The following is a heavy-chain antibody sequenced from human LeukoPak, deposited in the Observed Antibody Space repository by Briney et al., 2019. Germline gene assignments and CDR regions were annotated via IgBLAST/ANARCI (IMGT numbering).Heavy chain of an antibody. CDR3: ARRGYWYGSGGLYYYYYYMDV. CDR2: INHSGST. Sequence: SETLSLTCAVYGGSFSGYYWSWIRQPPGKGLEWIGEINHSGSTNYNPSLKSRVTISVDTSKNQFSLKLSSVTAADTAVYYCARRGYWYGSGGLYYYYYYMDVWGKGTTVTISS. V-gene: IGHV4-34*01. CDR1: GGSFSGYY. D-gene: IGHD3-10*01. J-gene: IGHJ6*03.